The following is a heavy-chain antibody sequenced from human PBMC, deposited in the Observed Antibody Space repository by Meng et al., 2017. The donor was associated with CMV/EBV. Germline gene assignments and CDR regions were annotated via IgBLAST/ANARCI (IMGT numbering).Heavy chain of an antibody. Sequence: GSLRLSCTVSGGSISSSSYYWGWLRQPPGKGLEWIGSIYYSGSTYYNPSLKSRVTISVDTSKNQFSLKLSSVTAADTAVYYCARLIRTYYYDSSGYERDYWGQGTLVTVSS. CDR3: ARLIRTYYYDSSGYERDY. V-gene: IGHV4-39*01. J-gene: IGHJ4*02. D-gene: IGHD3-22*01. CDR2: IYYSGST. CDR1: GGSISSSSYY.